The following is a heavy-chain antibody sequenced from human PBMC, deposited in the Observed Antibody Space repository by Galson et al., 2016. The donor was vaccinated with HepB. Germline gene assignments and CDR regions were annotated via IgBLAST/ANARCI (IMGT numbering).Heavy chain of an antibody. Sequence: SLRLSCAASGFIFTNFVMSWVRKAPGKGLEWVSNISGDGGSRYYADSVKGRFTISRDNSKNTLYLQMNNLRAEDTAVYFCAKNKATARVWGHYYYYMDVWGKGTTVTVSS. CDR1: GFIFTNFV. V-gene: IGHV3-23*01. J-gene: IGHJ6*03. D-gene: IGHD3-16*01. CDR2: ISGDGGSR. CDR3: AKNKATARVWGHYYYYMDV.